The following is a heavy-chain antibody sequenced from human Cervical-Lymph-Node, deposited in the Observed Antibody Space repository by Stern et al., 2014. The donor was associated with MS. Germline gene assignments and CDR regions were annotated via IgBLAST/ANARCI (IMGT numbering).Heavy chain of an antibody. V-gene: IGHV1-18*01. CDR3: ARDGSLVEAYYYYYGMDV. D-gene: IGHD3-3*02. CDR2: ISAYNGNT. J-gene: IGHJ6*02. CDR1: GYTFTSYG. Sequence: QVQLLQPGAEVKKPGASVKVSCKASGYTFTSYGISWVRQAPGQGLEWMGWISAYNGNTNYAQKLQGRVTMTTDTSTSTAYMELRSLRSDDTAVYYCARDGSLVEAYYYYYGMDVWGQGTTVTVSS.